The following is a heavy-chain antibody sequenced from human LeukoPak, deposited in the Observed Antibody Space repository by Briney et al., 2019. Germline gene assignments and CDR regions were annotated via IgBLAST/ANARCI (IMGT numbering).Heavy chain of an antibody. CDR3: ARRSTVTTDHYYYYYMDV. CDR2: INSDGSST. CDR1: GFTFSSYW. Sequence: GGPLRLSCAASGFTFSSYWMHWVRQAPGKGLVWVSRINSDGSSTNYADSVKGRFTISRDNAKNTLYLQMNSLRAEDTAVYYCARRSTVTTDHYYYYYMDVWGKGTTVTVSS. V-gene: IGHV3-74*01. D-gene: IGHD4-11*01. J-gene: IGHJ6*03.